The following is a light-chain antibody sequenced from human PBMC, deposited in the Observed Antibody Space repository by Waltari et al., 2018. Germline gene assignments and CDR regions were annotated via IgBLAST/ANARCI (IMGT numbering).Light chain of an antibody. V-gene: IGLV2-11*01. CDR3: CSYAGAYRV. Sequence: QSALTQPRSVSGSPGQSVTISCTGTKSDVGGYNYVSWYQHHPGKAPKFIIYDVNKRPSGVPDLFSGAKSGNTASLTISGLQADDEADYCCCSYAGAYRVFGTGTKVTVL. J-gene: IGLJ1*01. CDR2: DVN. CDR1: KSDVGGYNY.